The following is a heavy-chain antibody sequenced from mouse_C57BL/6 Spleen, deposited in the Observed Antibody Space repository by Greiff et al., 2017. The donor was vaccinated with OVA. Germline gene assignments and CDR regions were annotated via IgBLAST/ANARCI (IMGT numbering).Heavy chain of an antibody. CDR1: GYTFTSYW. J-gene: IGHJ2*01. V-gene: IGHV1-52*01. Sequence: VQLQQPGADLVRPGSSVKLSCKASGYTFTSYWMHWVKQRPIQGLEWIGNIDPSDSETHYNQKFKDKATLTVDKSSSTAYMQLSSLTSEDSAVYYCARWGYFDYWGQGTTLTVSS. CDR3: ARWGYFDY. CDR2: IDPSDSET.